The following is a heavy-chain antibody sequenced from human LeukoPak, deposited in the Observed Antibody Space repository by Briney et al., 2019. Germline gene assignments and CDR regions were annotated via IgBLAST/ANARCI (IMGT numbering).Heavy chain of an antibody. J-gene: IGHJ4*02. Sequence: SETLSLTCTVSGYSISSGFYWGWIRQPPGKGLEWIGSIYHSGSTYYNPSLKSRVTISVDTSKNQFSLKLSSVTAADTAVYYCASPNWKDRSIDYWGQGTLVTVSS. D-gene: IGHD1-1*01. CDR1: GYSISSGFY. CDR3: ASPNWKDRSIDY. V-gene: IGHV4-38-2*02. CDR2: IYHSGST.